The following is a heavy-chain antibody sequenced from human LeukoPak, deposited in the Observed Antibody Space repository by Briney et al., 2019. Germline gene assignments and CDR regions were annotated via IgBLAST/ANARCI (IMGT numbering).Heavy chain of an antibody. CDR1: GFTFSSYA. D-gene: IGHD2-2*01. Sequence: GGSLRLSCAASGFTFSSYAMSWVRQAPGKGLEWVSAISGSGGSTYYADSVKGRFTISRDNSKNTLYLQMNSLRAEDTAVYYCATARYCSSTSCYASLDYWGQGTLVTLSS. CDR2: ISGSGGST. J-gene: IGHJ4*02. V-gene: IGHV3-23*01. CDR3: ATARYCSSTSCYASLDY.